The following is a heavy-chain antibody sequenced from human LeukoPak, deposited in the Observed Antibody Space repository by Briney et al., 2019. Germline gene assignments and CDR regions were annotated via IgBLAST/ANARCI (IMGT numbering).Heavy chain of an antibody. D-gene: IGHD3-3*01. V-gene: IGHV3-23*01. Sequence: GGSLRLSCVASGFTFSSYAMSWVRQAPEKGLEWVSGISGSGGSTYHADSVKGRFTISRDNSKNTLYLQMNSLRAEDTAVYYCAKIGRRYDFWTGYYEEEVDYMDVWGKGTTVTVSS. CDR3: AKIGRRYDFWTGYYEEEVDYMDV. CDR2: ISGSGGST. J-gene: IGHJ6*03. CDR1: GFTFSSYA.